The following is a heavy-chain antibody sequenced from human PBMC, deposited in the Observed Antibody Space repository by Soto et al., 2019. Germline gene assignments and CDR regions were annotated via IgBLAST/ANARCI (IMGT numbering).Heavy chain of an antibody. Sequence: ASVKVSCKASGYTFTSYGISWVRQAPGQGLEWMGWIGAYNGNTNYAQKLQGRVTMTTDTSTSTAYMELRSLRSDDTAVYYCARDFYCSGGSCYRPYYFDYWGQGTLVTVSS. CDR2: IGAYNGNT. D-gene: IGHD2-15*01. CDR1: GYTFTSYG. V-gene: IGHV1-18*01. CDR3: ARDFYCSGGSCYRPYYFDY. J-gene: IGHJ4*02.